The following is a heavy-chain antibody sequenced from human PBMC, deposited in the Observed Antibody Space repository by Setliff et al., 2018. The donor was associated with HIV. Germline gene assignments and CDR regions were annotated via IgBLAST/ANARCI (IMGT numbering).Heavy chain of an antibody. V-gene: IGHV4-59*12. CDR2: TFDNGNT. CDR3: ARDRLTYYFDY. CDR1: GGSISFYY. J-gene: IGHJ4*02. Sequence: SETLSLTCSISGGSISFYYWNWLRQTPGKGLEWIAYTFDNGNTHYNPSLKSRVTMSVDTSKNQFSLKLSSVTAADTAVYYCARDRLTYYFDYWGQGILVTVSS. D-gene: IGHD3-22*01.